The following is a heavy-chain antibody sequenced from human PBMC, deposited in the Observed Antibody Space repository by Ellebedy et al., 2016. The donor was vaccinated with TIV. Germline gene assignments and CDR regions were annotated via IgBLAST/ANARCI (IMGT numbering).Heavy chain of an antibody. D-gene: IGHD2-15*01. V-gene: IGHV3-7*04. CDR1: GFSFSTHY. Sequence: GESLKISCVASGFSFSTHYMTWVRQAPGKGLEWLAKINPDGSGADYVDAVNGRFTLSRDNTKNSLYLQMNCLRDEDTAVYYCAKEEWWRFDYWGQGTVVTVSS. CDR2: INPDGSGA. J-gene: IGHJ4*02. CDR3: AKEEWWRFDY.